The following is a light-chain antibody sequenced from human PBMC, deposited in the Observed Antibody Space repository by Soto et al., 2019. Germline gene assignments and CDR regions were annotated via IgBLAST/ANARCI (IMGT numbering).Light chain of an antibody. V-gene: IGKV1-6*01. CDR2: TAS. CDR3: IQDYNYPLT. Sequence: AIQMTQSPSSLSASVGDRVTITCRASQGIRSELGWYQQKPGKAPNLLIYTASTLQSGVPSRFSGSGSGTDFTLTISRLQPEDFATYYCIQDYNYPLTFGGGTRVEIK. J-gene: IGKJ4*01. CDR1: QGIRSE.